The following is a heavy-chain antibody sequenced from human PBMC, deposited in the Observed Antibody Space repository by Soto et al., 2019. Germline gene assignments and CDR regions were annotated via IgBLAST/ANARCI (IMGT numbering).Heavy chain of an antibody. Sequence: PSETLSLTCTVSGGSISSYYWSWIRQPPGKGLEWIGYIYYSGSTNYNPSLKSRVTISVDTSKNQFSLKLSSVTAADTAVYYCARWPPRGYYYDSSGYPLDYWGQGTLVTVPS. V-gene: IGHV4-59*01. CDR1: GGSISSYY. D-gene: IGHD3-22*01. J-gene: IGHJ4*02. CDR3: ARWPPRGYYYDSSGYPLDY. CDR2: IYYSGST.